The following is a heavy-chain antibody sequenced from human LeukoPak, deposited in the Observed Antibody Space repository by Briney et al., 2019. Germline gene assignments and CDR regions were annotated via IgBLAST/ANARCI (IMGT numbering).Heavy chain of an antibody. CDR2: ISGSGGST. Sequence: GGSLRLSCAASGFIFSDYAMSWVRQAPGKGLEWVSVISGSGGSTYYADSVKGRFTISSDNSKNTLYLQMSSLRAEDTAVYYCAKENVVVAAAVPDYWGQGTLVTVSS. D-gene: IGHD2-15*01. CDR3: AKENVVVAAAVPDY. V-gene: IGHV3-23*01. J-gene: IGHJ4*02. CDR1: GFIFSDYA.